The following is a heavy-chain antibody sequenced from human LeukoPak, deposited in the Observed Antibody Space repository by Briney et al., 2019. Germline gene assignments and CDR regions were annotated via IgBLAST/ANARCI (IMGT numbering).Heavy chain of an antibody. V-gene: IGHV3-48*03. CDR3: ARGGDYGDYQRTYYFDY. Sequence: GGSLRLSCAASGFTFSSYEMNWVRQAPGKGLEWVSCISSSGSTIYYADSVKGRFTISRDNAKNSLYLQMNSLRAEDTAVYYCARGGDYGDYQRTYYFDYWGQGTLVTVSS. CDR1: GFTFSSYE. CDR2: ISSSGSTI. J-gene: IGHJ4*02. D-gene: IGHD4-17*01.